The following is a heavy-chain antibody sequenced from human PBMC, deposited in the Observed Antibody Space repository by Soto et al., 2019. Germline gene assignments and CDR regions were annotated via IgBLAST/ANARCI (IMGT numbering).Heavy chain of an antibody. Sequence: SVKVSCKASGGTFSSYAISWVRQAPGQGLEWMGGIIPIFGTANYAQKFQGRVTITANESTSTAYMELSSLRSEDTAVYYCARAPGYYDSSGYHGYWGQGTLVTVSS. CDR1: GGTFSSYA. CDR2: IIPIFGTA. J-gene: IGHJ4*02. CDR3: ARAPGYYDSSGYHGY. V-gene: IGHV1-69*13. D-gene: IGHD3-22*01.